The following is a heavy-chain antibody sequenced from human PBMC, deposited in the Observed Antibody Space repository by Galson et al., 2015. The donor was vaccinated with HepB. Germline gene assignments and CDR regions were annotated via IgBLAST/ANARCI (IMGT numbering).Heavy chain of an antibody. Sequence: SLRLSCAASGFTFSSYGMHWVRQAPGKGLEWVAVISYDGSNKYYADSVKGRFTISRDNSKNTLYLQMNSLRAEDTAVYYCAKKGSWKGEYFDYWGQGTLVTVSS. CDR1: GFTFSSYG. CDR3: AKKGSWKGEYFDY. J-gene: IGHJ4*02. D-gene: IGHD6-13*01. CDR2: ISYDGSNK. V-gene: IGHV3-30*18.